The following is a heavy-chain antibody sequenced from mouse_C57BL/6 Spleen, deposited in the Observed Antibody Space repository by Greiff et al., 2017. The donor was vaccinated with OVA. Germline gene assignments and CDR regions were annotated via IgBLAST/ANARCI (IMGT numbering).Heavy chain of an antibody. CDR1: GYTFTDYE. D-gene: IGHD3-2*02. CDR2: IDPETGGT. J-gene: IGHJ4*01. V-gene: IGHV1-15*01. CDR3: TRSRLRSHYYAMDY. Sequence: VKLQQSGAELVRPGASVTLSCKASGYTFTDYEMHWVKQTPVHGLEWIGAIDPETGGTAYNQKFKGKAILTADKSSSTAYMELRSLTSEDSAVYYCTRSRLRSHYYAMDYWGQGTSVTVSS.